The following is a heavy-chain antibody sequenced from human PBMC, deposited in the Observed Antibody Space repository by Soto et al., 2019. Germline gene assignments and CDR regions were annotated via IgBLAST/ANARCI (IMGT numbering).Heavy chain of an antibody. CDR3: ARGWGAVADY. CDR2: VYHSGST. CDR1: GGSISTSNW. D-gene: IGHD6-19*01. V-gene: IGHV4-4*02. Sequence: SETLSLTCAVSGGSISTSNWWSWVRQPPGKGLEWIGEVYHSGSTNYNPSLKSRVTISVDTSKNQFSLKLSSVTAADTAVYYCARGWGAVADYWGQGTLVTVSS. J-gene: IGHJ4*02.